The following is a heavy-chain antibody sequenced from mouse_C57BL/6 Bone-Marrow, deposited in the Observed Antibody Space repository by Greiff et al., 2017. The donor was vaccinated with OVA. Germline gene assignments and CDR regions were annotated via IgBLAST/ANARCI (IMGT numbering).Heavy chain of an antibody. V-gene: IGHV1-81*01. CDR1: GYTFTSYG. CDR3: ARRGHRWLRLGGFAY. Sequence: QVQLQQSGAELARPGASVKLSCKASGYTFTSYGISWVKQRTGQGLEWIGEISPRSGNTYYNEKFKGKDTLTADKSSSTAYMELRSLTSEDSAVYFCARRGHRWLRLGGFAYWGQGTLVTVSA. J-gene: IGHJ3*01. CDR2: ISPRSGNT. D-gene: IGHD3-2*02.